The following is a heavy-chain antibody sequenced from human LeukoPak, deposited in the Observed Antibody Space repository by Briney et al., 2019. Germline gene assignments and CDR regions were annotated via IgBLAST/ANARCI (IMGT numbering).Heavy chain of an antibody. CDR2: MNPNSGNT. J-gene: IGHJ3*02. Sequence: GASVKVSCKASGYTFTSYDINWVRQATGQGLEWMGWMNPNSGNTGCAQKFQGRVTMTRNTSISTAYMELSSLRSEDTAVYYCAREVWVDSSGYDAFDIWGQGTMVTVSS. CDR3: AREVWVDSSGYDAFDI. CDR1: GYTFTSYD. D-gene: IGHD3-22*01. V-gene: IGHV1-8*01.